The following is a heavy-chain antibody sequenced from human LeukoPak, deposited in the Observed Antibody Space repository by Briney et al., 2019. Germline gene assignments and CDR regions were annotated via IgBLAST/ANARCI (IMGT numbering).Heavy chain of an antibody. Sequence: GESLKISCKGSGYSFTSYWIGWVRQMPGKGLEWMGIIYPGDSDTRYSPSFQGQVTISADKSISTAYLQWSSLKASDTAMYYCARVAVGASIAARPEDYYMGVWGKGTTVTVSS. J-gene: IGHJ6*03. V-gene: IGHV5-51*01. CDR3: ARVAVGASIAARPEDYYMGV. D-gene: IGHD6-6*01. CDR1: GYSFTSYW. CDR2: IYPGDSDT.